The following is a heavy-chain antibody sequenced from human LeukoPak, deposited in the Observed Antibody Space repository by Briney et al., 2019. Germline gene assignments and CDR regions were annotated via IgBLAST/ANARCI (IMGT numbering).Heavy chain of an antibody. V-gene: IGHV3-21*01. D-gene: IGHD3-10*01. Sequence: GGSLRLSCAASAFPFSTYSMNWVRQAPGKGLEWVSSISRGSSRRHYADSVKGRFTISRDNAKNSLYLQMNSLRAEDTAVYYCAADAEFDITASFDFWGQGTLVTGSS. CDR3: AADAEFDITASFDF. CDR2: ISRGSSRR. CDR1: AFPFSTYS. J-gene: IGHJ4*02.